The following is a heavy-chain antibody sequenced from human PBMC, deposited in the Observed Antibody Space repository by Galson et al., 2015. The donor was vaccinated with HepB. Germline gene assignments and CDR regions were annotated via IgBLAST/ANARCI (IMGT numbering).Heavy chain of an antibody. CDR3: AKEGELRYFDWLSHYFDY. D-gene: IGHD3-9*01. Sequence: SLRLSCAASGFTFSSYGMHWVRQAPGKGLEWVAVISYDGSNKYYADSVKGRFTISRDNSKNTLYLQMNSLRAEDTAVYYCAKEGELRYFDWLSHYFDYWGQGTLVTVSS. V-gene: IGHV3-30*18. J-gene: IGHJ4*02. CDR2: ISYDGSNK. CDR1: GFTFSSYG.